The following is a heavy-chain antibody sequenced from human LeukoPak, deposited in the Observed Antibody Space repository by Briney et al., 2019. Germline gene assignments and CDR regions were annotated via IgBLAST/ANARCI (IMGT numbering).Heavy chain of an antibody. D-gene: IGHD1-26*01. CDR2: FDPEDGET. V-gene: IGHV1-24*01. Sequence: ASVKVSCKVSGYTLTELSMHWVRQAPGKGLEWMGGFDPEDGETIYAQKFQGRVTMTEDTSTDTAYMELSSLRSEDTAVYYCAVGARGGDAFDIWGQGTMVTVSS. CDR1: GYTLTELS. CDR3: AVGARGGDAFDI. J-gene: IGHJ3*02.